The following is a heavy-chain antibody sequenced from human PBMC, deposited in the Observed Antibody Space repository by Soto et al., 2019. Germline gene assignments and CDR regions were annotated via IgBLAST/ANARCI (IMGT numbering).Heavy chain of an antibody. CDR2: ISYDGSNK. CDR1: GFTFSSYG. Sequence: GGSPRLSCAASGFTFSSYGMHWVRQAPGKGLEWVAVISYDGSNKYYADSVKGRFTISRDNSKNTLYLQMNSLRAEDTAVYYCAKDVYYYMDVWGKGTTVTVSS. J-gene: IGHJ6*03. V-gene: IGHV3-30*18. CDR3: AKDVYYYMDV.